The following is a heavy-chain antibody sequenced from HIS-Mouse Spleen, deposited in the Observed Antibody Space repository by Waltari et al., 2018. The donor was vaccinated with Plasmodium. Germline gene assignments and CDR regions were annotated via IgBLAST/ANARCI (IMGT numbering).Heavy chain of an antibody. CDR2: INPNRGGT. Sequence: QVQLVQSGAEVKKPGASVKVSCKASGYTFTGSYLHWVRQAPGQGLEWMGRINPNRGGTNEAQKFQGRVTMTRETSISTAYMELSRLRSDDTAVYYCAVGRWLQPRDYWGQGTLVTVSS. J-gene: IGHJ4*02. D-gene: IGHD5-12*01. V-gene: IGHV1-2*06. CDR3: AVGRWLQPRDY. CDR1: GYTFTGSY.